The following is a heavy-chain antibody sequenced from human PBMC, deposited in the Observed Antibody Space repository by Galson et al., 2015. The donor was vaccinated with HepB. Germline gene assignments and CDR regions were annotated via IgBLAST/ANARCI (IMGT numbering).Heavy chain of an antibody. J-gene: IGHJ5*02. D-gene: IGHD2-15*01. CDR2: MNANSGGT. V-gene: IGHV1-2*02. CDR1: GYTFSGYY. Sequence: SVKVSCKASGYTFSGYYVHWVRQAPGQGLECLGWMNANSGGTNYAQKFQGRVTMTRDTSISTAYMELSRLRSDDTAVYYCARGALVVVVDATQNNWFDPWGQGTLVTVSS. CDR3: ARGALVVVVDATQNNWFDP.